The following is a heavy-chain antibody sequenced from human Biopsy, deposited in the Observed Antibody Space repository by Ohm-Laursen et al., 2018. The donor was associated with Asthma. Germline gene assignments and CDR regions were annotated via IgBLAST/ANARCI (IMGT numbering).Heavy chain of an antibody. J-gene: IGHJ4*02. CDR3: ARGLDYSGRSGFDY. Sequence: SLGLSCTASGFRLGDYGMHWVRQAPGKGLEWVALLSYDGREKYSSDSVKGRFIISRDNSMNTLYLHMNSLRVEDTAVYYCARGLDYSGRSGFDYWGQGTLVTVSS. CDR2: LSYDGREK. V-gene: IGHV3-30*03. CDR1: GFRLGDYG. D-gene: IGHD3-10*01.